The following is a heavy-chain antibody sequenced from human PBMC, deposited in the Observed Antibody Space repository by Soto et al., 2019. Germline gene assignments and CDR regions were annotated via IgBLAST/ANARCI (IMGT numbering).Heavy chain of an antibody. CDR2: IYWDDDK. CDR1: EFSLSTTGVG. J-gene: IGHJ3*02. V-gene: IGHV2-5*02. CDR3: AHVQAELVPVFAFDI. D-gene: IGHD1-7*01. Sequence: QITLEESGPTLVKPTQTLTLTCTFSEFSLSTTGVGVGWIRQPPGKALEWLALIYWDDDKRYSPSLKSRLTSSKDTSKNQVVLTLANMDPVDTATYSGAHVQAELVPVFAFDIWGQGTKVTVSS.